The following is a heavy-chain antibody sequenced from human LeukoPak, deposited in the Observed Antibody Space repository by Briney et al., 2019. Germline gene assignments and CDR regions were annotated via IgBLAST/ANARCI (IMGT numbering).Heavy chain of an antibody. CDR3: ARGKRRFDY. CDR2: ISGSGSSI. Sequence: PGGSLRLSCEASGFSFSESYMSWIRQAPGKGLQWVAYISGSGSSIYYADFVRGRFTVSRDNARNSLYLHMNSLKADDTAVYYCARGKRRFDYWGQGTLVTVSS. V-gene: IGHV3-11*01. J-gene: IGHJ4*02. CDR1: GFSFSESY.